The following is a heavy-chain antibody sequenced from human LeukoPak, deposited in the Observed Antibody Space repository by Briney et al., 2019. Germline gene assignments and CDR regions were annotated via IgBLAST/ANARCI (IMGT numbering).Heavy chain of an antibody. D-gene: IGHD2-8*01. CDR3: AKDARRTNGRYYFDY. Sequence: GGSLRLSCAASGFAFSSQAMGWVRQAPGKGLEWVSVISDSGSLTYYADSVKGRFTISRDNSKKTLFLQLNSLRAEDTAVYYCAKDARRTNGRYYFDYWGQGALVTVSS. J-gene: IGHJ4*02. V-gene: IGHV3-23*01. CDR2: ISDSGSLT. CDR1: GFAFSSQA.